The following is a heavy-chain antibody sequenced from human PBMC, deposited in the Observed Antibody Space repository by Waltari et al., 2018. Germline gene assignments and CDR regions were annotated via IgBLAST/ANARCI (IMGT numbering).Heavy chain of an antibody. V-gene: IGHV4-39*01. CDR1: GASISSSIYY. CDR3: ARHGYSGGWFDP. D-gene: IGHD4-17*01. CDR2: MFNGGST. Sequence: QLQLQESGPGLVKPSETLSRTCSVSGASISSSIYYWGWIRQPPGKGLEWIGSMFNGGSTYYNPSLKSRVTISVDTSKNQFSLRLNSVTAADTAIYYCARHGYSGGWFDPWGQGTLVTVSS. J-gene: IGHJ5*02.